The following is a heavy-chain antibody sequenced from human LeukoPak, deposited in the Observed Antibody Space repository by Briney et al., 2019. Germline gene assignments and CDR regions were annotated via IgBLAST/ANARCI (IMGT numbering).Heavy chain of an antibody. V-gene: IGHV3-7*01. J-gene: IGHJ4*02. CDR1: GFIFRTYW. D-gene: IGHD6-19*01. CDR3: VREGTTVALFDY. CDR2: IKQDGSET. Sequence: GSLRLSCAASGFIFRTYWMSWVRQAPGKGLEWVANIKQDGSETYYLGPVKGRFTISRGNAENSLYLQMNSLRVEDTAVYYCVREGTTVALFDYWGQGSLVTVSS.